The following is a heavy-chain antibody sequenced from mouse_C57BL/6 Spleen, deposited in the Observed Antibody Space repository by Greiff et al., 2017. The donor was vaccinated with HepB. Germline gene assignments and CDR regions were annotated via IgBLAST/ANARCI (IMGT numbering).Heavy chain of an antibody. J-gene: IGHJ1*03. CDR1: GFTFSDYG. Sequence: EVQLVESGGGLVKPGGSLKLSCAASGFTFSDYGMHWVRQAPEKGLEWVAYISSGSSTIYYADTVKGRFTISRDNAKNTLFLQMTSLRSEDTAMYYCARRTTVVATSEWYFDVWGTGTTVTVSS. CDR2: ISSGSSTI. D-gene: IGHD1-1*01. CDR3: ARRTTVVATSEWYFDV. V-gene: IGHV5-17*01.